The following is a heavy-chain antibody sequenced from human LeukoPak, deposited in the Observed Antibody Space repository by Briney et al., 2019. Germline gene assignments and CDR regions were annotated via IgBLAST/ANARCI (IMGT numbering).Heavy chain of an antibody. Sequence: AGGSLRLSCAASGFTFSSYVMSWVRQAPGKGLEWVSSISNSGGSTYYADSVKGRFTISRDNSKNTLYLQMNSLRAEDTAVYYCAKDLLPPYYYGSGKFDYWGQGTLVTVSS. V-gene: IGHV3-23*01. CDR3: AKDLLPPYYYGSGKFDY. CDR1: GFTFSSYV. J-gene: IGHJ4*02. CDR2: ISNSGGST. D-gene: IGHD3-10*01.